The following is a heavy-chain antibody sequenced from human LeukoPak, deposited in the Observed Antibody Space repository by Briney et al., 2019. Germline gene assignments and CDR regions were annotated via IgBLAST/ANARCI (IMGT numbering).Heavy chain of an antibody. V-gene: IGHV4-39*01. CDR2: IHYSGST. D-gene: IGHD6-19*01. J-gene: IGHJ4*02. CDR1: GGSISSSSYY. Sequence: SETLSLTCTVSGGSISSSSYYWGWIRQPPGKGLEWIGTIHYSGSTYYNPSLKSRVTISIDTSENQFSLKLSSVTAADTAVYYCATTPALAVAGTLDPKEWGQGTLVTVSS. CDR3: ATTPALAVAGTLDPKE.